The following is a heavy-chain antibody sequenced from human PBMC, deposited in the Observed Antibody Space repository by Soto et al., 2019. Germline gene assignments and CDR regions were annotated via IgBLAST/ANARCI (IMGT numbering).Heavy chain of an antibody. Sequence: SETLSLTCTVSGGSISSGDHYWSWIRQPTGKSLEWIGYSYYSGYTYYNPSLKSRVTRTVDTSKNQFTLKLSSVNAADTAVNNCAREGNGYDILIGFSLHYWGQGTLVTVTS. D-gene: IGHD3-9*01. CDR2: SYYSGYT. CDR1: GGSISSGDHY. V-gene: IGHV4-30-4*01. CDR3: AREGNGYDILIGFSLHY. J-gene: IGHJ4*02.